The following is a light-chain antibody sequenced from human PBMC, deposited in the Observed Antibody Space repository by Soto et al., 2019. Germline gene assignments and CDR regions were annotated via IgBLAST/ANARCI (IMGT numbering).Light chain of an antibody. CDR1: SSDIGGYNY. J-gene: IGLJ1*01. V-gene: IGLV2-14*03. CDR3: SSYTSIPTLV. CDR2: GVY. Sequence: QSALTQPASVSGSPGQSVTISCTGTSSDIGGYNYVSWYQQHPGNVPKLLIYGVYNRPSGVSNRFSGSKSGNTASLTISGLQAEDGADYFCSSYTSIPTLVFGTGTKVTVL.